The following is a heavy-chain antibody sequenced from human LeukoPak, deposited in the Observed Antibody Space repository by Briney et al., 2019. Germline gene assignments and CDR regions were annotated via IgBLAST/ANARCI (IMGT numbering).Heavy chain of an antibody. CDR3: AKAESLYYYYGMDV. J-gene: IGHJ6*02. CDR2: LSYDGSNE. CDR1: GFSFSTYG. V-gene: IGHV3-30*18. Sequence: AGSLRLSCAASGFSFSTYGMHWVRQAPGKVLEWVAVLSYDGSNEYYTDSVKGRFTISRDNSKNTLYLQMNSLRAEDTAVYYCAKAESLYYYYGMDVWGQGTTVTVSS.